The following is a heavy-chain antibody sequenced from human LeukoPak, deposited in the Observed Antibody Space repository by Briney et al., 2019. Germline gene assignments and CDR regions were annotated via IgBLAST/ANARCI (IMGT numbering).Heavy chain of an antibody. V-gene: IGHV1-46*01. Sequence: ASVKVSCKASGYTFTSYYMHWVRQAPGQGLEWMGIINPSGGSTSYAQKFQGRVTMTRDMSTSTVYMELSSLRSEDTAVYYCARAGPSGSYYSYYYYYMDVWGKGTTVTVSS. D-gene: IGHD1-26*01. J-gene: IGHJ6*03. CDR1: GYTFTSYY. CDR3: ARAGPSGSYYSYYYYYMDV. CDR2: INPSGGST.